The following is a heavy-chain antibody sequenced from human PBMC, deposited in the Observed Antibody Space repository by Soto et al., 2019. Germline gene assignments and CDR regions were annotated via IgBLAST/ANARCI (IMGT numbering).Heavy chain of an antibody. V-gene: IGHV3-23*01. CDR3: AKEAQYYYGSGSPAGYFDL. CDR1: GFTFSSYA. Sequence: EVQLLESGGGLVQPGGSLRLSCAASGFTFSSYAMSWVRQAPGKGLEWVSAISGSGGSTYYADSVKGRFTISRDNSKNSLYLQMNSLRAEDTALYYCAKEAQYYYGSGSPAGYFDLWGRGTLVTVSS. CDR2: ISGSGGST. D-gene: IGHD3-10*01. J-gene: IGHJ2*01.